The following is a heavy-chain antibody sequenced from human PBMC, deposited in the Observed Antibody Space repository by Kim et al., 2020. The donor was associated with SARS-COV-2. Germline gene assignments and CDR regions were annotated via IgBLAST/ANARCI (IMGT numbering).Heavy chain of an antibody. CDR3: ARDLLIAVASSPFYYYAMDV. D-gene: IGHD6-19*01. Sequence: GGSLRLSCAASGFTFSSYSVNWVRQAPGKGLEWVSSISSTGSYIYYADSVKGRFTISRDNARNSLYLQMNSLRAEDTAVYYCARDLLIAVASSPFYYYAMDVWGQGTTVTVSS. V-gene: IGHV3-21*01. J-gene: IGHJ6*02. CDR1: GFTFSSYS. CDR2: ISSTGSYI.